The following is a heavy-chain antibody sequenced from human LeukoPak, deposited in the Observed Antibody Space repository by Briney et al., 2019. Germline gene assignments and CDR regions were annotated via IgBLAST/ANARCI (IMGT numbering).Heavy chain of an antibody. CDR3: ATSGTWANDY. J-gene: IGHJ4*02. V-gene: IGHV4-39*07. D-gene: IGHD3-10*01. CDR1: GGSIRSSYYY. CDR2: IYDSGST. Sequence: PSETLSLTCTVSGGSIRSSYYYWGWIRQPPGKGLEWIGSIYDSGSTNYNPSLKSRVTISVDKSKNQFSLKLSSVIAADTAVYYCATSGTWANDYWGQGTLVTVSS.